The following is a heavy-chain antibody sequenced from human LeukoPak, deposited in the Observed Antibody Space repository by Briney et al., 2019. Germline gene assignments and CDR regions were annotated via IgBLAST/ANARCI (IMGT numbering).Heavy chain of an antibody. V-gene: IGHV3-21*01. D-gene: IGHD3-16*01. Sequence: GGSLRLSCAASGFTFSSYSMNWVRQAPGKGLEWVSSISSSSSYIYYADSVKGRFTISRDNAKNSLYLQMNSLRAEDTAVYYCATSWYYDYVWGSSSDAFDIWGQGTMVTVSS. CDR2: ISSSSSYI. CDR1: GFTFSSYS. J-gene: IGHJ3*02. CDR3: ATSWYYDYVWGSSSDAFDI.